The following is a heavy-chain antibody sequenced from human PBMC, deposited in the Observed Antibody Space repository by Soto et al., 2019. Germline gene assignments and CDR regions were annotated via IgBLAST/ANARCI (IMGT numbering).Heavy chain of an antibody. D-gene: IGHD4-17*01. CDR3: ASLYGDYVYY. CDR2: IDPSDSYT. CDR1: GYSFTSYW. Sequence: GESLKISCKGSGYSFTSYWISWVRQMPGKGLEWMGRIDPSDSYTDYSPSFQGHVTISADKSISTAYLQWSSLKASDTAMYYCASLYGDYVYYWGQGTLVTVSS. J-gene: IGHJ4*02. V-gene: IGHV5-10-1*01.